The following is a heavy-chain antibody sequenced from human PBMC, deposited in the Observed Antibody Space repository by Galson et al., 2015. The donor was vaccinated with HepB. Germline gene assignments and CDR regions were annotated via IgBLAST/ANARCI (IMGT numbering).Heavy chain of an antibody. CDR1: GGSIVSSSHY. J-gene: IGHJ4*02. CDR3: ARPRYCSSATCTAAFDN. D-gene: IGHD2-2*01. V-gene: IGHV4-39*01. Sequence: LSLTCTVSGGSIVSSSHYWGWIRQPPGKGLEWIGRIYYGGSGTTLYNPSLRSRVTISVDPSKNQFSLEVKSVSAADTAVYYCARPRYCSSATCTAAFDNWGQGTLVTVS. CDR2: IYYGGSGTT.